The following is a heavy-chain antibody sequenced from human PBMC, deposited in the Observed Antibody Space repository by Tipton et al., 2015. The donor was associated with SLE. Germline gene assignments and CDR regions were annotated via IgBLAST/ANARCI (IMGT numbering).Heavy chain of an antibody. Sequence: QVQLVQSGPEVKKPGASVKGSCKTSGYTFTSYAMHWVRQAPGQRLEWMGWINAGNGNTKYSQKFQGRVTITRDTSATTAYMELSSLKSEDTAVYYCARVRTSHCPTSGYWGQGTLVTVSS. CDR3: ARVRTSHCPTSGY. D-gene: IGHD2-2*01. V-gene: IGHV1-3*01. CDR1: GYTFTSYA. CDR2: INAGNGNT. J-gene: IGHJ4*02.